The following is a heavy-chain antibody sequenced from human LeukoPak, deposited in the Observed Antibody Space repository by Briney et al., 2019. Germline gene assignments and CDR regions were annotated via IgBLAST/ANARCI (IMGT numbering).Heavy chain of an antibody. D-gene: IGHD6-13*01. CDR2: ICDDGNCK. V-gene: IGHV3-33*01. J-gene: IGHJ4*02. CDR1: GLTFSSYG. CDR3: VAAPGIHYFDY. Sequence: GGSLTLSCAASGLTFSSYGMHWVRQAPGKGLDWVAVICDDGNCKYYAVSVKGRFTISRDKSNNTLSLQMISVRAEDTALYYCVAAPGIHYFDYWGQGTLVTVSS.